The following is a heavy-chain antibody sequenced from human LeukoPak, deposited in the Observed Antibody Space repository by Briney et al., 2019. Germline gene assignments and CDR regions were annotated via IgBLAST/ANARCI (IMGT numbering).Heavy chain of an antibody. CDR2: INRDGAEK. V-gene: IGHV3-7*04. J-gene: IGHJ4*02. CDR3: VRGDWYFES. CDR1: GFNFSDSR. Sequence: GGSLRLSCATSGFNFSDSRMTWVRQAPGKGLQWVANINRDGAEKHFLDSVEGRFTISRDNAKKSLYLQMSSLRPQDTALYFCVRGDWYFESWGQGTLVTVSS. D-gene: IGHD2-21*01.